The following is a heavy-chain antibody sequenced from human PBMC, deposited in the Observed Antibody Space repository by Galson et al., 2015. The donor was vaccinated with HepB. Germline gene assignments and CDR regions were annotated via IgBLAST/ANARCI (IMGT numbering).Heavy chain of an antibody. V-gene: IGHV4-34*01. D-gene: IGHD3-22*01. CDR2: INHSGST. CDR3: ARGDSSGPSFDY. Sequence: ETLSLTCAVYGGSFSGYYWSWIRQPPGKGLEWIGEINHSGSTNYNPSLKRRVTISVDTSKDQFSLKLSSVTAADTAVYYCARGDSSGPSFDYWGQGTLVTVSS. CDR1: GGSFSGYY. J-gene: IGHJ4*02.